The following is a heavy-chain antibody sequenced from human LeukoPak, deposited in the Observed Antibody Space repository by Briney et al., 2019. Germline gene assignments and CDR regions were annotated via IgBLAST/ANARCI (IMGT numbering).Heavy chain of an antibody. CDR2: ISSSGSTI. Sequence: GGSLRLSCAASGFTFSSYEMIWVRQAPGKGLEWVSYISSSGSTIYYADSVKGRFTISRDNAKNSLYLQMNSLRAEDTAVYYCAKSLSSRGLIIPKTSRYFDYWGQGTLVTVSS. CDR3: AKSLSSRGLIIPKTSRYFDY. J-gene: IGHJ4*02. CDR1: GFTFSSYE. D-gene: IGHD3-10*01. V-gene: IGHV3-48*03.